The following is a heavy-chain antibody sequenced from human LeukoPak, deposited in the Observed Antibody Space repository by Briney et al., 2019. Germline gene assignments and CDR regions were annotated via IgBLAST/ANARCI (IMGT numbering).Heavy chain of an antibody. V-gene: IGHV4-31*03. D-gene: IGHD2-2*01. CDR3: ARDRGGSRNFGNWFDP. Sequence: SETLSLTCTVYGGSISSGGYYWSWIRQHPGKGLEWIGYIYYSGSTYYNPSLKSRVTISVDTSKNQFSLKLSSVTAADTAVYYCARDRGGSRNFGNWFDPWGQGTLVTVSP. CDR1: GGSISSGGYY. CDR2: IYYSGST. J-gene: IGHJ5*02.